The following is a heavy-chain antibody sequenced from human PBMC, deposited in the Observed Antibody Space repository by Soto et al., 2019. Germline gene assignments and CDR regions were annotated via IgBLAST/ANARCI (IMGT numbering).Heavy chain of an antibody. D-gene: IGHD2-2*01. J-gene: IGHJ6*03. CDR3: AKESRSSTSLDYYYYYMDV. CDR1: GFTFSSYG. Sequence: GGSLRLSCAASGFTFSSYGMHWVRQAPGKGLEWVAVISYDGSNKYYADSVKGRFTISRDNSKNTLYLQMNSLRAEDTAVYYCAKESRSSTSLDYYYYYMDVWGKGTTVTVSS. V-gene: IGHV3-30*18. CDR2: ISYDGSNK.